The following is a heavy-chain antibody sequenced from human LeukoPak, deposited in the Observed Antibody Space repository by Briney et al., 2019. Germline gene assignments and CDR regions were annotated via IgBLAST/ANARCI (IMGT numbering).Heavy chain of an antibody. D-gene: IGHD2-21*01. Sequence: PGGSLRLSCAASGFTFSSYWMSWVRQAPGKGLEWVANIKQDGSEKYYVDSVKGRFTISRDNAKNSLYLQMNSLRAEDTAVYYCARDQSIAYCGGDCLSFDYWGQGTLVTVSS. CDR3: ARDQSIAYCGGDCLSFDY. J-gene: IGHJ4*02. CDR2: IKQDGSEK. V-gene: IGHV3-7*01. CDR1: GFTFSSYW.